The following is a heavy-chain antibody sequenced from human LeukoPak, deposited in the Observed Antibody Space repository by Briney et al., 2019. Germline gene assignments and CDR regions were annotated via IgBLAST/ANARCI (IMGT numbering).Heavy chain of an antibody. CDR2: INSDGSTT. Sequence: GGSLRLSCAASGFTFSSYWMHWVRQAPGKGLVWVSRINSDGSTTNYADSVKGRFSISRDNSKNTLYLQMNSLRVDDTAVYYCARDRYYVPDYWGQGTLVTVSS. CDR3: ARDRYYVPDY. D-gene: IGHD3-10*02. V-gene: IGHV3-74*01. CDR1: GFTFSSYW. J-gene: IGHJ4*02.